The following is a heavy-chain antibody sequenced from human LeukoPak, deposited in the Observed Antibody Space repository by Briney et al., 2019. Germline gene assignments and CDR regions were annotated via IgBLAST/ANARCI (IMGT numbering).Heavy chain of an antibody. CDR2: IIPIFGTA. D-gene: IGHD6-19*01. CDR3: ARSIAVAGTYYP. Sequence: ASVKVSCKASGGTFSSYAISWVRQAPGQGLEWMGGIIPIFGTANYAQKFQGRVTITADESTSTAYMELSSLRSEDTAVYYCARSIAVAGTYYPWDQGTLVTVSS. J-gene: IGHJ5*02. V-gene: IGHV1-69*13. CDR1: GGTFSSYA.